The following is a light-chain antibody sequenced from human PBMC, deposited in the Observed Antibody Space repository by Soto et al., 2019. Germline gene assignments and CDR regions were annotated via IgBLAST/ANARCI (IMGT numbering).Light chain of an antibody. CDR1: TNDVGGYNY. J-gene: IGLJ3*02. CDR3: SSYTSSYTWI. CDR2: GVT. V-gene: IGLV2-14*03. Sequence: QSALTQPASVSGSPGQSITISCSGTTNDVGGYNYVSWYQQHPGKAPKLLIYGVTGRPSGVSSRFSGSKSGNAAPLTISGLQAEDAGDYYCSSYTSSYTWIFGGGTKVTVL.